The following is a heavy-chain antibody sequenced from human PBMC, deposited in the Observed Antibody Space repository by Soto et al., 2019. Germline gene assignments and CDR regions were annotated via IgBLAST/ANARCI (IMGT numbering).Heavy chain of an antibody. J-gene: IGHJ4*02. V-gene: IGHV3-21*01. CDR2: ISSSSSYI. Sequence: EVQLVESGGGLVNPGGSLRLSCAASGFTFSLYSMIWVRQAPGKGLEWVSSISSSSSYIYSADSLKGRITISRDNAKNSLYLQMNSLRAEDTAIYYCVRARATDSRPDYWGQGTLVTVSS. CDR3: VRARATDSRPDY. CDR1: GFTFSLYS. D-gene: IGHD3-22*01.